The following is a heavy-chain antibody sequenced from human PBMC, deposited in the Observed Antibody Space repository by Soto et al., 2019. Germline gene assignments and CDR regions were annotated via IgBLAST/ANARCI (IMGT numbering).Heavy chain of an antibody. CDR2: INPATGAA. CDR3: ARGGGVGVAGAAAFDM. V-gene: IGHV1-2*02. D-gene: IGHD3-3*01. Sequence: QLHLVQSGAVVKKPRASVTVSCSASGYPVTAYYMHWVRQAPGRGLEGMGGINPATGAAKYTEALQGRVTMARDTSTSTVFMELSGLTSEDTAVFYWARGGGVGVAGAAAFDMWGQGTLVTVSS. CDR1: GYPVTAYY. J-gene: IGHJ3*02.